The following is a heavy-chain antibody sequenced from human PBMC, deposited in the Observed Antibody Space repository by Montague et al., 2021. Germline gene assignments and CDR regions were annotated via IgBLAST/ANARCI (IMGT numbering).Heavy chain of an antibody. CDR1: GDSVASNEAT. D-gene: IGHD5-24*01. Sequence: CAISGDSVASNEATWKWIRQTPSRGLERLGRTYYRPKRYNEYAISVKSRITVNPDTSKNQFSLLLNSVTPEDTAVYYCARGWQKRFDPWGQGTLVTVSS. J-gene: IGHJ5*02. CDR3: ARGWQKRFDP. V-gene: IGHV6-1*01. CDR2: TYYRPKRYN.